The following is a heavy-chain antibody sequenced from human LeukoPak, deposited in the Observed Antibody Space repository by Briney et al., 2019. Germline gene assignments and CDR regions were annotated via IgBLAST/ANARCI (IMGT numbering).Heavy chain of an antibody. CDR3: ARNLLRWELPPYYFVY. CDR1: GFTFSSYE. V-gene: IGHV3-48*03. CDR2: ISSSGSTI. Sequence: GGSLRLSCAASGFTFSSYEMNWVRQAPGKGLEWVSYISSSGSTIYYADSVKGRFTISRDNAKNSLYLQMNSLRAEDTAVYYCARNLLRWELPPYYFVYWGQGTLVTVSS. D-gene: IGHD1-26*01. J-gene: IGHJ4*02.